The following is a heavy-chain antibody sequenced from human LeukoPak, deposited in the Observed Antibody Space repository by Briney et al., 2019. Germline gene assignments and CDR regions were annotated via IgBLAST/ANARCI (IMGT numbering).Heavy chain of an antibody. J-gene: IGHJ4*02. CDR2: IYTSGST. D-gene: IGHD2-21*01. Sequence: SGTLSLTCTVSGGSINSYYWSWIRQPAGKGLEWIGRIYTSGSTNYKPSLKSRVTMSVDTSKNQFSLKLSSVTAADTAVYYCARVGEKLSYYYFDYWGQGTLVTVSS. V-gene: IGHV4-4*07. CDR3: ARVGEKLSYYYFDY. CDR1: GGSINSYY.